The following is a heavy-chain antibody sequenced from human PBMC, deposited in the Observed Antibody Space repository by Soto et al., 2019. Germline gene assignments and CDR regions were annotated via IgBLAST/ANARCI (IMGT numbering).Heavy chain of an antibody. D-gene: IGHD3-22*01. CDR1: GGTFSSYA. CDR3: AEYYYDSSGYRDY. CDR2: IIPIFGTA. V-gene: IGHV1-69*13. Sequence: SVKVSCKASGGTFSSYAISWVRQAPGQGLEWMGGIIPIFGTANYAQKFQGRVTITADESTSTAYMELSSLRSEDTAVYYCAEYYYDSSGYRDYWGQGTLVTVSS. J-gene: IGHJ4*02.